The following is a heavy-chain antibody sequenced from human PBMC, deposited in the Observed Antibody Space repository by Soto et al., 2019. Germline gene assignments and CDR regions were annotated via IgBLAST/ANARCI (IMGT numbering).Heavy chain of an antibody. CDR1: GGSISSSGCY. J-gene: IGHJ5*02. CDR2: IYHSGST. Sequence: SETLSLTCTVSGGSISSSGCYWGWIRQPPGKGLEWIGYIYHSGSTYYNPSLKSRVTISVDRSKNQFSLKLTSVTAADTAVYYCARVPGPWGQGTLVTVSS. D-gene: IGHD3-10*01. V-gene: IGHV4-39*07. CDR3: ARVPGP.